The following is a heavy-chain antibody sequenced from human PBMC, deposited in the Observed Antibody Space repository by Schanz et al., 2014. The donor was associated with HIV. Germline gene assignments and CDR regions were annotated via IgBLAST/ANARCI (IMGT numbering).Heavy chain of an antibody. CDR2: NKSKTDGETT. V-gene: IGHV3-15*01. J-gene: IGHJ4*02. CDR3: AWHYFDF. Sequence: ELQLVESGGGLVKPGGSLTLSCATSGFSFTNAWMSWVRQAPGEGLEWIGRNKSKTDGETTDYAARVKGRFTVSRDDSKNTLYLQMSSLKTEDTAVYFCAWHYFDFWGQGTLVTVSS. CDR1: GFSFTNAW.